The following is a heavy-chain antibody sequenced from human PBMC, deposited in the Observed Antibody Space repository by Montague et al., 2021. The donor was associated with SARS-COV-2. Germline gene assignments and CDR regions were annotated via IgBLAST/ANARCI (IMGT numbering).Heavy chain of an antibody. J-gene: IGHJ4*01. CDR2: INHSGST. CDR1: RGSVKSYY. V-gene: IGHV4-34*01. Sequence: SETLSLTCAVYRGSVKSYYWTWIRQAPGKGLAWIGEINHSGSTNNNPSLKSRVTMSVDTSKNQFSLKLSSVTAADTAVYYCAGGARQGYGFRLGSFDSWGQGTLVTVSS. CDR3: AGGARQGYGFRLGSFDS. D-gene: IGHD3-10*01.